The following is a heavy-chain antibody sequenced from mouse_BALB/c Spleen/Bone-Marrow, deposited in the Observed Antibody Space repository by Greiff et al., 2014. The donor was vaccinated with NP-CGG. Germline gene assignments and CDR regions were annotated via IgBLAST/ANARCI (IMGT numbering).Heavy chain of an antibody. D-gene: IGHD3-3*01. CDR3: TRGWDAMDY. CDR2: IRPGSGGT. CDR1: GYTFTDYE. V-gene: IGHV1-15*01. J-gene: IGHJ4*01. Sequence: LEESGAELVRPGASVKLSCKALGYTFTDYEIHWVKQTPEHGLEWIGAIRPGSGGTAYNQKFKGKATLTVDKSSNTAHMELSSLTSEDSAVYYCTRGWDAMDYWGQGTSVTVSS.